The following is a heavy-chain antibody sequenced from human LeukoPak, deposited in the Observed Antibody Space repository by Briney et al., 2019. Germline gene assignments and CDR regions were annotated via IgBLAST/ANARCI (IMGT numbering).Heavy chain of an antibody. CDR3: ARGVSGSYSFDY. D-gene: IGHD3-10*01. CDR1: GGSISSSNW. V-gene: IGHV4-4*02. CDR2: IYHSGST. Sequence: SETLSLTCAVSGGSISSSNWWSWVRQPPGKGLEWIGEIYHSGSTNYNPSLKSRVTISVDTSKNQFSLKLSSVTAADTAVYYCARGVSGSYSFDYWGRGTLVTVSS. J-gene: IGHJ4*02.